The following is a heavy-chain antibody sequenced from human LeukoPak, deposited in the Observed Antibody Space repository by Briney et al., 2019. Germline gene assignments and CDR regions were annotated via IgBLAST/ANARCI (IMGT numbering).Heavy chain of an antibody. CDR2: ISYDGRNK. Sequence: GRSLRLSCAASGFTFSSYGMHWVRQAPGKGLEWVAVISYDGRNKYYADSVKGRFTISRDNSKNTLYLQMNSLRAEDTAVYYCAKDPGSGSYYSNYYYYYYGMDVWGQGTTVTVSS. V-gene: IGHV3-30*18. D-gene: IGHD3-10*01. CDR3: AKDPGSGSYYSNYYYYYYGMDV. CDR1: GFTFSSYG. J-gene: IGHJ6*02.